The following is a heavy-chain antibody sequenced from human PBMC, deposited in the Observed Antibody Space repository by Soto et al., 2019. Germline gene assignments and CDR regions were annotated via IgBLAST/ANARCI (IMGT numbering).Heavy chain of an antibody. J-gene: IGHJ4*02. V-gene: IGHV4-31*03. D-gene: IGHD5-18*01. Sequence: SETLSLTCTVSGGSISSGGYYWSWIRQHPGKGLEWIGYIYYSGSTYYNPSLKSRVTISVDTSKNQFSLRLSSVTAADTAVYYCARGWIGYSYGYFDYWGQGTLVTVSS. CDR2: IYYSGST. CDR3: ARGWIGYSYGYFDY. CDR1: GGSISSGGYY.